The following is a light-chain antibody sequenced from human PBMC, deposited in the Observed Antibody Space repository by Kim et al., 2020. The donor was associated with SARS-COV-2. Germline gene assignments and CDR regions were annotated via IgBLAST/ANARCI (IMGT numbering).Light chain of an antibody. CDR2: GAS. CDR3: QQSGSSPVT. CDR1: QSVSRTY. J-gene: IGKJ2*01. V-gene: IGKV3-20*01. Sequence: LSPGERATLSCRASQSVSRTYVAWYQQKLGQAPRLLIYGASSRANGIPDRFSGSGSGTDFTLTISRLEPEDFAVYYCQQSGSSPVTFGQGTKLEI.